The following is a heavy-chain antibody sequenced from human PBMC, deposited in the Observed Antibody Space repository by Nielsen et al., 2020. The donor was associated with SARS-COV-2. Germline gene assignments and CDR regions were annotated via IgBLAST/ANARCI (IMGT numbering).Heavy chain of an antibody. D-gene: IGHD2-15*01. CDR2: ITTHNGLT. Sequence: WVRQAPGQGLEWMGWITTHNGLTNYAHKLQGRVTMTTDTSTSTVYMELRSLRSDDTAVYYCARDRDPTGANIVLSVAANQGMDVWGQGTTVTVSS. V-gene: IGHV1-18*01. CDR3: ARDRDPTGANIVLSVAANQGMDV. J-gene: IGHJ6*02.